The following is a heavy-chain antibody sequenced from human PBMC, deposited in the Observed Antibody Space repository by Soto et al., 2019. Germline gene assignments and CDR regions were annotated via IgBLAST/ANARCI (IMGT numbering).Heavy chain of an antibody. CDR2: IYYSGST. CDR3: ARPRLLWSGELFQRSYYYYGMDV. Sequence: SETLSLTCTVSGGSVSSSSYYWGWIRQPPGKGLEWIESIYYSGSTYYNPSLKGRVTISVDTSKSQFSLKLSSVTAADTAVYYCARPRLLWSGELFQRSYYYYGMDVWGQGTTVTVSS. J-gene: IGHJ6*02. V-gene: IGHV4-39*01. CDR1: GGSVSSSSYY. D-gene: IGHD3-10*01.